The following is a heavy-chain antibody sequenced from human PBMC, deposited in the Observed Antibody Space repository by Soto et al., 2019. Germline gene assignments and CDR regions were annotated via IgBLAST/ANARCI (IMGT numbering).Heavy chain of an antibody. V-gene: IGHV5-10-1*01. CDR1: GYSFTSYW. CDR3: ARLSPNIAARGMGYYYYGMDV. CDR2: IDPSDSYT. J-gene: IGHJ6*02. D-gene: IGHD6-6*01. Sequence: GESLKISCKGSGYSFTSYWISWVRQMPGKGLERMGRIDPSDSYTNYSPSFQGHVTISVDTSKNQFSLKLSSVTAADAAVYYCARLSPNIAARGMGYYYYGMDVWGQGTTVTVSS.